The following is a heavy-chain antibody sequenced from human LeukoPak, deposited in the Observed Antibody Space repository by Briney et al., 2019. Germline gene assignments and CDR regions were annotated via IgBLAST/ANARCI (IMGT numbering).Heavy chain of an antibody. D-gene: IGHD2-2*01. J-gene: IGHJ4*01. CDR2: IYHSGST. V-gene: IGHV4-30-2*01. Sequence: SQTLSLTCAVSGGSISSGGYPWSWIRQPPGKGLEWIGYIYHSGSTYYNPSLKSRVTISVDRSKNQFSLKLSSVTAADTAVYYCARALGYCSSTSCYFDYWGQEPWSPSPQ. CDR3: ARALGYCSSTSCYFDY. CDR1: GGSISSGGYP.